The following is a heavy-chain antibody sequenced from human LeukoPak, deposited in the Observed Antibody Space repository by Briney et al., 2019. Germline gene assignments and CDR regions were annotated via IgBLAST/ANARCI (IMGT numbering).Heavy chain of an antibody. V-gene: IGHV3-9*01. CDR3: AKDIYYDSSGYDY. CDR1: GFTFDDYA. D-gene: IGHD3-22*01. J-gene: IGHJ4*02. CDR2: ISWNSGSI. Sequence: GRSLRLSCAASGFTFDDYAMHWVRQAPGKGLEWVSGISWNSGSIGYADSVKGRFTISRDNAKNSLYLQMSSLRAEDTALYYCAKDIYYDSSGYDYWGQGTLVTVSS.